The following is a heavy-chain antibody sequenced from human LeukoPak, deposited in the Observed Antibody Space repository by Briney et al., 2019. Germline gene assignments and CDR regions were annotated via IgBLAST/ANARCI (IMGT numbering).Heavy chain of an antibody. CDR2: IKQDGSEK. D-gene: IGHD3-10*01. J-gene: IGHJ4*02. V-gene: IGHV3-7*01. Sequence: GGSLRLSCAASGFTFSSYWMSWVRQAPGKGLEWVANIKQDGSEKYYVGSVKGRFTISRDNAKNSLYLQMNSLRAEDTAVYYCARDSALREAVYFDYWGQGTLVTVSS. CDR1: GFTFSSYW. CDR3: ARDSALREAVYFDY.